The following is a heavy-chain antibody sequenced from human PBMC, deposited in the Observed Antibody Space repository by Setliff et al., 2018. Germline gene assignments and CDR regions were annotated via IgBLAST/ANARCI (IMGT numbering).Heavy chain of an antibody. CDR1: GGSISSGDYY. V-gene: IGHV4-30-4*08. CDR3: AVYNTGSSKDHY. CDR2: IYYSGST. J-gene: IGHJ4*02. Sequence: SETLSLTCTVSGGSISSGDYYWSWIRQPPGKGLEWIGYIYYSGSTYYNPSIKSRVSISVDKSKNQFSLKLSSVTAADTAVYYCAVYNTGSSKDHYWGQGTPVTVSS. D-gene: IGHD2-8*02.